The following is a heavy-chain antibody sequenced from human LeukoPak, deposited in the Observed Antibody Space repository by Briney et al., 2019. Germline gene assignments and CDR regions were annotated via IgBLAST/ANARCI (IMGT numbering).Heavy chain of an antibody. V-gene: IGHV3-11*01. D-gene: IGHD3-9*01. J-gene: IGHJ4*02. Sequence: GGSLRLSCAASGFTFSDYYMSWIRQAPGKGLEWVSYISSSGSTIYYADSVKGRFTISRDNAKNSLYLQVNSLRAEDTAVYYCARMYYDILTGYYFDYWGQGTLVTVSS. CDR2: ISSSGSTI. CDR3: ARMYYDILTGYYFDY. CDR1: GFTFSDYY.